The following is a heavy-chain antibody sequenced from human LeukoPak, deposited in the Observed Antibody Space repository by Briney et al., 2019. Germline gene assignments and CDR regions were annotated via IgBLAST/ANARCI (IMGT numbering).Heavy chain of an antibody. V-gene: IGHV3-13*01. CDR2: TGTAGDT. D-gene: IGHD6-13*01. CDR1: GFTFSSYD. CDR3: ARGLGFLAAAVSYWYFDL. J-gene: IGHJ2*01. Sequence: GGSLRLSCAASGFTFSSYDMHWVRQATGKGLEWVSATGTAGDTHYPGSVKGRFTISRENAKNSLYLQMNSLRAGDTAVYYCARGLGFLAAAVSYWYFDLWGRGTLVTVSS.